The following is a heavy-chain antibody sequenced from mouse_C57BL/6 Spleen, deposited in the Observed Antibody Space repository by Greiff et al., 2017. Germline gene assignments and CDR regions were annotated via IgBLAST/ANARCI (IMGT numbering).Heavy chain of an antibody. CDR2: IRNKANGYTT. Sequence: EVQLVESGGGLVQPGGSLSLSCAASGFTFTDYYMSWVRQPPGKALEWLGFIRNKANGYTTEYSASVKGRFTISRDNSQSSLYLQMNALRAEDSATYYCARCSLRDYFDYWGQGTTLTVSS. CDR3: ARCSLRDYFDY. J-gene: IGHJ2*01. D-gene: IGHD1-2*01. V-gene: IGHV7-3*01. CDR1: GFTFTDYY.